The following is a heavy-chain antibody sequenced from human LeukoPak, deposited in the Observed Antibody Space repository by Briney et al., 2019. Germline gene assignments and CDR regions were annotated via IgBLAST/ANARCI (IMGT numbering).Heavy chain of an antibody. CDR2: LDESGRP. Sequence: SETLSLTCSVDAASVSSGRHRSAWLRQPPGKGLEFIGSLDESGRPYYNAPLKSRVTISEDSSGKQFSLNLSSVTAADTAVYFCARDLGGYPFFMDVWGRGTTVIVSS. V-gene: IGHV4-39*07. CDR1: AASVSSGRHR. J-gene: IGHJ6*03. CDR3: ARDLGGYPFFMDV. D-gene: IGHD2-15*01.